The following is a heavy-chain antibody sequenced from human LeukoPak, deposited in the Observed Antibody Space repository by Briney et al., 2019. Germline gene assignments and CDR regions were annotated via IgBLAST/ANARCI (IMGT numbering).Heavy chain of an antibody. CDR3: ARDSTQPYGDYDDY. V-gene: IGHV1-69*13. Sequence: SVKVSCKASGGTFSSYAISWVRQAPGQGLEWMGGIIPIFGTANYAQKFQGRVTITADESTSTAYMELSSLRSEETAVYYCARDSTQPYGDYDDYWGQGTLVTVSS. J-gene: IGHJ4*02. CDR2: IIPIFGTA. D-gene: IGHD4-17*01. CDR1: GGTFSSYA.